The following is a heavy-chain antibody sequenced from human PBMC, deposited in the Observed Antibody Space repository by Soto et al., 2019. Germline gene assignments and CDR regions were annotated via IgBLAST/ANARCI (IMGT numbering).Heavy chain of an antibody. Sequence: PGGSLRLSCAASGFTFGSYAMSWVRQAPGKGLEWVSAISGSGGSTYYADSVKGRFTISRDNSKNTLYLQMNSLRAEDTAVYYCAKDPIAVAGAADYWGQATLVTVSS. CDR3: AKDPIAVAGAADY. D-gene: IGHD6-19*01. CDR1: GFTFGSYA. CDR2: ISGSGGST. V-gene: IGHV3-23*01. J-gene: IGHJ4*02.